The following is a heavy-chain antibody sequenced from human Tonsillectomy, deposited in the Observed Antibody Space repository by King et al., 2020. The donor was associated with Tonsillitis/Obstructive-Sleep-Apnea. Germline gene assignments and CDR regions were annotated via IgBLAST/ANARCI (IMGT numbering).Heavy chain of an antibody. V-gene: IGHV3-30*04. CDR1: GFTFSSYA. Sequence: VQLVESGGGVVQPGRSLRLSCAASGFTFSSYAMHWVRQAPGKGLEWVAVISYDGSNKHYADSVKGRFTISRDNSKNTLYLQMNSLRGEDKAVYYCARESLAAAEGGMDVWGQGTTVTVPS. D-gene: IGHD6-13*01. CDR2: ISYDGSNK. CDR3: ARESLAAAEGGMDV. J-gene: IGHJ6*02.